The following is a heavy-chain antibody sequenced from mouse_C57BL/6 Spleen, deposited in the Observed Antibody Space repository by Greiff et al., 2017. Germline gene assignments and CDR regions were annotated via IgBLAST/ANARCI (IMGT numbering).Heavy chain of an antibody. J-gene: IGHJ2*01. Sequence: EVHLVESGGGLVKPGGSLKLSCAASGFTFSDYGMHWVRQAPEKGLEWVAYISSGSSTIYYADTVKGRFTISRDNAKNTLFLQMTSLRSEDTAMYYCAKIYEGYGDYFDNWGQGTTLTVSS. V-gene: IGHV5-17*01. CDR1: GFTFSDYG. D-gene: IGHD2-3*01. CDR3: AKIYEGYGDYFDN. CDR2: ISSGSSTI.